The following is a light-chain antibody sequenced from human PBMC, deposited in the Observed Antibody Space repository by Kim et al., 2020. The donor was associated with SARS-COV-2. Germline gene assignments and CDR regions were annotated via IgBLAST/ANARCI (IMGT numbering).Light chain of an antibody. Sequence: SQTATLTCTGNRHNVGNQGAAWLQQHLGRPPKVLSSRDNNRPSGISERFSASRSGNTASLTITGLQPEDEADYYCSAWDSNLSAWVFGGGTQLTVL. CDR2: RDN. J-gene: IGLJ3*02. CDR3: SAWDSNLSAWV. CDR1: RHNVGNQG. V-gene: IGLV10-54*01.